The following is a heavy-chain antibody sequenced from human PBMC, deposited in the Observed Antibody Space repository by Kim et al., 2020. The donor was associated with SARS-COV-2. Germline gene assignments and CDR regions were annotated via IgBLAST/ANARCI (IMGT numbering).Heavy chain of an antibody. V-gene: IGHV1-18*01. Sequence: ASVKVSCKSSGYKFTDYGISWVRQAPGQGLEWIGWINPNSGNANYAQKFQAIVTMTTEPSTSTAFLELMFLRSDDSAVYYCARWGIVVAQDYWGQGTLVT. CDR2: INPNSGNA. CDR1: GYKFTDYG. J-gene: IGHJ1*01. CDR3: ARWGIVVAQDY. D-gene: IGHD2-15*01.